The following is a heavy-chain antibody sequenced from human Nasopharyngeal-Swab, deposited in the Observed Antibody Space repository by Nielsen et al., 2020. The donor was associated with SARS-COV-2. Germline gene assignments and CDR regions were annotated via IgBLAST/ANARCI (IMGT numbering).Heavy chain of an antibody. CDR3: AKDVGSGQQLALYYFDY. CDR1: GFTFSSYA. CDR2: ISGSGGST. V-gene: IGHV3-23*01. D-gene: IGHD6-13*01. J-gene: IGHJ4*02. Sequence: GGSLRLSCAASGFTFSSYAMSWVRQAPGKGLEWVSAISGSGGSTYYADSVKGRFTISRDNSKNTLYLQMNSLRAGDTAVYYCAKDVGSGQQLALYYFDYWGQGTLVTVSS.